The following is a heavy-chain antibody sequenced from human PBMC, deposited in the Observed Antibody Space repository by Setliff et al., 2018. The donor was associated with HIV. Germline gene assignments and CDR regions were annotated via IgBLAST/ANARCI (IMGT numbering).Heavy chain of an antibody. CDR3: VRSGGFGELYGF. CDR2: IYPGDSDA. D-gene: IGHD3-10*01. CDR1: GYVFTSHW. V-gene: IGHV5-51*01. Sequence: GESLEISCQGSGYVFTSHWIGWVRQQAGKGLEWMGIIYPGDSDARYGPSFQGQVTISADKSISTAYLQWSSLKASDTAIYYCVRSGGFGELYGFWGQGTLVTVSS. J-gene: IGHJ4*02.